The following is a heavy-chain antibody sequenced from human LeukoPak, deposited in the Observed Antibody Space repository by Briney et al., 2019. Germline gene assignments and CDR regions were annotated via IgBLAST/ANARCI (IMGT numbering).Heavy chain of an antibody. CDR3: ARQVDIGMALPAY. J-gene: IGHJ4*02. Sequence: ASVKVSCKASGYTFTSYGMTWVRQAPGHGLEWMGWISAYNRKTNYAQKLQGRVTMTTDTSTSTAYMELRSLRSDDAAVYYCARQVDIGMALPAYWGQGTLVTVSS. D-gene: IGHD5-18*01. V-gene: IGHV1-18*01. CDR2: ISAYNRKT. CDR1: GYTFTSYG.